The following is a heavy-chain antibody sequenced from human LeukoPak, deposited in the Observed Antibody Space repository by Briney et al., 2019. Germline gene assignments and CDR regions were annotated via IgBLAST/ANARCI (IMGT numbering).Heavy chain of an antibody. CDR1: GFTFSSYA. J-gene: IGHJ4*02. CDR2: IKQDGSEK. Sequence: GGSLRLSCAASGFTFSSYAMSWVRQAPGKGLEWVANIKQDGSEKYYVDSVKGRFTISRDNAKNSLYLQMNSLRAEDTAVYYCARDLKGFDYWGQGTLVTVSS. V-gene: IGHV3-7*01. CDR3: ARDLKGFDY.